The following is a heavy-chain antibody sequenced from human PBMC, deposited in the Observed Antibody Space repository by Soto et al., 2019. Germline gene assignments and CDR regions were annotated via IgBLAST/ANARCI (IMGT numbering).Heavy chain of an antibody. V-gene: IGHV5-10-1*01. CDR3: ARTYNWNDVHYGMDV. D-gene: IGHD1-1*01. CDR1: GYSFTSYW. Sequence: GESLKISCKGSGYSFTSYWISWVRQMPGKGLEWMGRIDPSDSYTNYSPSFQGHVTISADKSISTAYLQWSSLKASDTAMYYCARTYNWNDVHYGMDVWGQGTKVTVSS. J-gene: IGHJ6*02. CDR2: IDPSDSYT.